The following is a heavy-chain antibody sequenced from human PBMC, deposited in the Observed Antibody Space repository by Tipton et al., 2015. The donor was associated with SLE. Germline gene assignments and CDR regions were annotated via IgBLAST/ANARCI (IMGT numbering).Heavy chain of an antibody. J-gene: IGHJ3*02. D-gene: IGHD2-15*01. CDR3: AIVVVVAGDDAFDM. V-gene: IGHV3-21*03. Sequence: SLRLSCVASGFTLSNYEMSWVRQAPGKGLEWVSFISSGSSYIYYPDSMKGRFTISRDNAQNSLYLQMNSLTADDTAVYYCAIVVVVAGDDAFDMWGQGTMVTVSS. CDR2: ISSGSSYI. CDR1: GFTLSNYE.